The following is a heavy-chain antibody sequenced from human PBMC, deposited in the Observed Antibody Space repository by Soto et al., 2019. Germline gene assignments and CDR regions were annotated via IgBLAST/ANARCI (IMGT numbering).Heavy chain of an antibody. D-gene: IGHD2-15*01. CDR3: AKNSGATSAPAA. J-gene: IGHJ5*02. Sequence: HWIRLAPGKGLEWVGRMAYVVENYAATYGASVKGRFTLSRDESKNTVYLQMNGLESDDTAIYYCAKNSGATSAPAAWGQGTLVTVSS. CDR2: MAYVVENYAA. V-gene: IGHV3-73*01.